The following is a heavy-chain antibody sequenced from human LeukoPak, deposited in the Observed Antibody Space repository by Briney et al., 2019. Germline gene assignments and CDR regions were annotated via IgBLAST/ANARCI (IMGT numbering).Heavy chain of an antibody. J-gene: IGHJ4*02. CDR1: GFTFSSYA. D-gene: IGHD3-22*01. CDR3: AKNREVLTMIVVVTPFDY. V-gene: IGHV3-23*01. Sequence: GGSLRLSCAASGFTFSSYAMSWVRQAPGKGLEWVSAISGSGGSTYYADSVKGRFTISRDNSKNTLYLQMSSLRAEDTAVYYCAKNREVLTMIVVVTPFDYWGQGTLVTVSS. CDR2: ISGSGGST.